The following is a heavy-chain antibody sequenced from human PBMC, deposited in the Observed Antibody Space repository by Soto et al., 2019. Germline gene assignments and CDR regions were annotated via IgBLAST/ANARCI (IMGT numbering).Heavy chain of an antibody. CDR3: ARDRGGSYADAKWFDP. CDR1: GGTFSSYA. V-gene: IGHV1-69*13. Sequence: SVKVSCKASGGTFSSYAISWVRQAPGQGLEWMGGIIPIFGTANYAQKFQGRVTITADESTSTAYTELSSLRAEDAAVYYCARDRGGSYADAKWFDPFGQRTLVTFSS. J-gene: IGHJ5*02. D-gene: IGHD3-16*01. CDR2: IIPIFGTA.